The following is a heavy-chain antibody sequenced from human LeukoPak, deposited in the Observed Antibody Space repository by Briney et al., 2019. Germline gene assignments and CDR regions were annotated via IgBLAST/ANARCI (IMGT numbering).Heavy chain of an antibody. CDR1: GFTVSSNY. Sequence: GGSLRLSCAASGFTVSSNYMSWVRQAPGKGLEWVSAISGSGGSTYYADSVKGRFTISRDNSKNTLYLQMNSLRAEDTAVYYCAKSVGYSSGWYPGYFDYWGQGTLVTVSS. CDR2: ISGSGGST. J-gene: IGHJ4*02. CDR3: AKSVGYSSGWYPGYFDY. D-gene: IGHD6-19*01. V-gene: IGHV3-23*01.